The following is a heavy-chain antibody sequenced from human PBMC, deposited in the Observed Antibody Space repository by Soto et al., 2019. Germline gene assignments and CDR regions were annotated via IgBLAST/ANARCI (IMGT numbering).Heavy chain of an antibody. Sequence: GGSLILSCAASGFTFSSYWMHWVRQAPGKGLVWVSRINSDGSSTSYADSVKGRFTISRDNAKNTLYLQMNSLRAEDTAVYYCARDQGYSSGWYSSNYFDYWGQGTLVTVSS. CDR1: GFTFSSYW. CDR3: ARDQGYSSGWYSSNYFDY. D-gene: IGHD6-19*01. V-gene: IGHV3-74*01. CDR2: INSDGSST. J-gene: IGHJ4*02.